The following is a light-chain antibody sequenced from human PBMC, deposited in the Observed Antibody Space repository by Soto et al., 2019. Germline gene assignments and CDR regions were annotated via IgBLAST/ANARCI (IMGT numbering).Light chain of an antibody. CDR3: QQYESYPLN. Sequence: IRMTQSPSSLSASTGDRVTITCRASQGIGTYVAWYQQKPGKGPKLLIYAASTLQSGVPSRFSGSGSGTDFTLTISCLQSEDFATYYCQQYESYPLNFGPGTKVDIK. J-gene: IGKJ3*01. CDR1: QGIGTY. V-gene: IGKV1-8*01. CDR2: AAS.